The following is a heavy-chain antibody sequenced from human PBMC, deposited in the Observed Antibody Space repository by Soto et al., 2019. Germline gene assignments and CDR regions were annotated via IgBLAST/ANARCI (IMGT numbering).Heavy chain of an antibody. V-gene: IGHV4-34*01. D-gene: IGHD3-10*01. Sequence: SETLSLTCAVYGGSFSGYYCSWIRQPPGKGLEWIGEINHSGSTNYNPSLKSRVTISVDTPKNQFSLKLSSVTAADTAVYYCARVRYYYGSGMWWFDPWGQGTLVTVSS. CDR2: INHSGST. CDR1: GGSFSGYY. J-gene: IGHJ5*02. CDR3: ARVRYYYGSGMWWFDP.